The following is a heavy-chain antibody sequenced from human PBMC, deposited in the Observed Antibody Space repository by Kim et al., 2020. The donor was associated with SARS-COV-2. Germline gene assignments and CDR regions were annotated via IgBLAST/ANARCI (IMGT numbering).Heavy chain of an antibody. D-gene: IGHD2-8*01. V-gene: IGHV3-7*01. CDR2: KEDGSEK. J-gene: IGHJ4*02. Sequence: KEDGSEKNYLESVKGRFTISRDNAKNSLYLQMTSLRVDDTAVYYCASKGVWGQGTLVTVSS. CDR3: ASKGV.